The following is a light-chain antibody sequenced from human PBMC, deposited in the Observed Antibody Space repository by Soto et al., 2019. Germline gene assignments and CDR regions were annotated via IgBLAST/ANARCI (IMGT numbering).Light chain of an antibody. J-gene: IGKJ1*01. CDR1: QSISNH. CDR3: QQSYSSPPT. V-gene: IGKV1-39*01. Sequence: DLQMTQSPSSLSASVEDRVIITSRASQSISNHLNWYQQKPGKAPKLLIFAASSLQSGVPSRFSGSRSGPDFTLTISSLQPEDFATYYCQQSYSSPPTFGQGTKVEIK. CDR2: AAS.